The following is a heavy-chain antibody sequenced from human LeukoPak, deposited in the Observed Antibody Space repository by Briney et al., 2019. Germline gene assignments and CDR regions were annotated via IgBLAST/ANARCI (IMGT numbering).Heavy chain of an antibody. CDR1: GGSISSGGYY. D-gene: IGHD5-18*01. V-gene: IGHV4-31*03. CDR2: IYYSGST. J-gene: IGHJ4*02. Sequence: SQTLSLTCTVSGGSISSGGYYWSWIRQHPGKGLEWIGYIYYSGSTYYNPSLKSRVTISVDTSKNQFPLKLSSVTAADTAVYYCARGNRIQLWAYYFDYWGQGTLVTVSS. CDR3: ARGNRIQLWAYYFDY.